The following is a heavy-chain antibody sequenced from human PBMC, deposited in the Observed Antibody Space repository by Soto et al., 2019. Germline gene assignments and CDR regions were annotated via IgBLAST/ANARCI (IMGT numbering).Heavy chain of an antibody. CDR2: ISGSGYNT. Sequence: EVQLLESGGTVVQPGGSLRLSCAASGFTFSTYGVSWVRQAPGKGLEWVSSISGSGYNTFYADSVKSRFTISRDNSNNTVHLHMNNLRAEDTALYYCVRQLLSLIVVADAFDIWGQGTMVAVSS. CDR3: VRQLLSLIVVADAFDI. V-gene: IGHV3-23*01. D-gene: IGHD3-22*01. J-gene: IGHJ3*02. CDR1: GFTFSTYG.